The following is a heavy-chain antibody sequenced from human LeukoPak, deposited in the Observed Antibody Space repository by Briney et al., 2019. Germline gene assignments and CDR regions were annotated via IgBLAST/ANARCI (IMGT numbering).Heavy chain of an antibody. V-gene: IGHV4-4*07. CDR2: IYTSGST. J-gene: IGHJ4*02. CDR1: GGSISSYY. D-gene: IGHD4-23*01. Sequence: SETLSLTCTVSGGSISSYYWSWIRQPAGTGLELIGRIYTSGSTNYNPSLKSRVTMSVDTSKNQFSLKLSSVTAADTAVYYCARDTYGGNSPYFDYWGQGTLVTVSS. CDR3: ARDTYGGNSPYFDY.